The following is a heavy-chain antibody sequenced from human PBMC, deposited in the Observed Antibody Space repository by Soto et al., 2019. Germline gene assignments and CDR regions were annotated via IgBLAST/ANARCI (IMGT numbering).Heavy chain of an antibody. V-gene: IGHV3-23*01. CDR1: GFSFSSYP. J-gene: IGHJ4*02. Sequence: GGSLRLSCVASGFSFSSYPMTWVRQAPGKGLEWVSVISGSGTNTYYAESVKGRFTISRDSSQNTLYLQMNSLRAEDTAVYYCAKEKPTTTCFDSWGQGTLVTVSS. CDR2: ISGSGTNT. CDR3: AKEKPTTTCFDS. D-gene: IGHD1-1*01.